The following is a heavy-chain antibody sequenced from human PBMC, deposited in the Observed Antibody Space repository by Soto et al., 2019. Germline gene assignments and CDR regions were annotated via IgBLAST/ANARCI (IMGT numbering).Heavy chain of an antibody. CDR1: GYTFTGYY. CDR3: GSWYCRIRRCYFWFHF. D-gene: IGHD2-2*01. CDR2: INPNSGGT. J-gene: IGHJ5*01. Sequence: GASVKVSCKASGYTFTGYYMHWVRQAPGQGLEWMGWINPNSGGTNYAQKFQGWGTMTRDTSISTAYMERSRLRSDDTAVDYCGSWYCRIRRCYFWFHFWGQGPLGTVSS. V-gene: IGHV1-2*04.